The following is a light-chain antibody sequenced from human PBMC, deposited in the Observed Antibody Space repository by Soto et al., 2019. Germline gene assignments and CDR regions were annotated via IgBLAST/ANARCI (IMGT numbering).Light chain of an antibody. V-gene: IGLV1-44*01. CDR1: SSDIGSSP. Sequence: QSVLTQPPSASGTPGQRVTISCSGSSSDIGSSPVSWYQQFPGTAPKLFIYSDNQRPSGVPDRFSGSKSGISASLAISGLQSDDEADYYCAAWDDSLSDYVFGTGTKLTVL. CDR3: AAWDDSLSDYV. CDR2: SDN. J-gene: IGLJ1*01.